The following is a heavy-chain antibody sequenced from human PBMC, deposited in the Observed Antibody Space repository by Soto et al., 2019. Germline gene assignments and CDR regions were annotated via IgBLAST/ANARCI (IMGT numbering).Heavy chain of an antibody. V-gene: IGHV1-46*01. CDR3: ARLKYSSSFDYGMDV. J-gene: IGHJ6*02. CDR2: IILSGAST. Sequence: AAVKVSCKASGYTFTSYYMHWVGQDPGQGLEWMGIIILSGASTSYAQKFQGRVTMPRDTSTSTVYMELSSLRSEDTAVYYCARLKYSSSFDYGMDVWGQGTTVTVAS. CDR1: GYTFTSYY. D-gene: IGHD6-6*01.